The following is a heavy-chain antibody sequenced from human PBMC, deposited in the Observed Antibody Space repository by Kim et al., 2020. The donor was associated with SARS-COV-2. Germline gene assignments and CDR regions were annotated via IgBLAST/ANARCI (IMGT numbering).Heavy chain of an antibody. Sequence: SETLSLTCTVSGASITTYYWNWIRQPPGKGLEWIGFIYHSGNTNYNPSFKSRVTMSVDTSKNQFSLTLTSVTAADTAVYYCAKGPGPPMDNSWGQGTLVT. CDR1: GASITTYY. CDR3: AKGPGPPMDNS. J-gene: IGHJ4*02. V-gene: IGHV4-59*01. D-gene: IGHD2-2*03. CDR2: IYHSGNT.